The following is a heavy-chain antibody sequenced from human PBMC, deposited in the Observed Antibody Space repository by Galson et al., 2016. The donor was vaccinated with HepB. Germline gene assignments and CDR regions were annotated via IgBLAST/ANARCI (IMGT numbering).Heavy chain of an antibody. J-gene: IGHJ6*02. V-gene: IGHV1-18*04. CDR3: AREAVRQTSGWRAGPEWRFYYNGMDV. Sequence: SVKVSCKASGYAFTSYGISWVRQAPGQGLEWMGWISGYSGDTKYAEKFQDRVTMTTDTSTRTAYMDLRSLTSDDPAVYFCAREAVRQTSGWRAGPEWRFYYNGMDVWGQGTTVSVSS. D-gene: IGHD6-19*01. CDR1: GYAFTSYG. CDR2: ISGYSGDT.